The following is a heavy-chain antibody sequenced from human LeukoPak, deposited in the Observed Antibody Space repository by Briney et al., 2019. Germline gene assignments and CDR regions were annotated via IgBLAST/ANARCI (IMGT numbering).Heavy chain of an antibody. D-gene: IGHD6-6*01. V-gene: IGHV5-51*01. CDR2: IFPGDSDT. CDR3: AREREY. CDR1: GYSFASYW. J-gene: IGHJ4*02. Sequence: GESLKLSFQGSGYSFASYWIAWVRQMPGKGLEWMGVIFPGDSDTRYSPSFQGQVTISADKSISTAYLQWSSLKASDTAMYYCAREREYWGQGTLVTVSS.